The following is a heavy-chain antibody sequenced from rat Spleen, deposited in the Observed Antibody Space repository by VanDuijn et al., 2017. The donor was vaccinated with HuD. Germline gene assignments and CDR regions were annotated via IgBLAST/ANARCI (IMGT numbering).Heavy chain of an antibody. CDR3: AKGGEYYGNWFVY. J-gene: IGHJ3*01. CDR2: ITSGGSCT. V-gene: IGHV5-7*01. CDR1: GFTFSSFA. Sequence: EVQLVESGGGLVQPGRSLKLSCAASGFTFSSFAMAWVRQAPKKGLEWVATITSGGSCTYYPDSVKGRFTISRDDAKTTLYLQMDSLRSEDTATYYCAKGGEYYGNWFVYWGQGTLVTVSS. D-gene: IGHD1-6*01.